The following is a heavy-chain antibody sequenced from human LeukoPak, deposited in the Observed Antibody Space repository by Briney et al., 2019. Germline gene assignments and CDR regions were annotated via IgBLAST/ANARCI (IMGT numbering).Heavy chain of an antibody. J-gene: IGHJ4*02. CDR3: ARVSYYDSSGYYFLSYVDY. CDR1: GFTVSSNY. D-gene: IGHD3-22*01. CDR2: IYSGGST. V-gene: IGHV3-53*01. Sequence: GGSLRLSCAASGFTVSSNYMSWVRQAPGKGLVWVSVIYSGGSTYYADSVRGRFTISRDNSKNTLYLQMNSLGAEDTAVYYCARVSYYDSSGYYFLSYVDYWGQGTLVTVSS.